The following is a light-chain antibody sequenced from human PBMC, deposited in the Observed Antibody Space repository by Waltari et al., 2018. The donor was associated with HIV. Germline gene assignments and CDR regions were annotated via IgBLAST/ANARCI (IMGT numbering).Light chain of an antibody. CDR3: YSTESNGNHRV. Sequence: SYELTQPPSVSVSPGQTARITCSGDTLPKKYAHWYQRKSGQAPVLVIYEDIKRPSGIPERFSGSSSGTMAILTISGAQVEDEADYYCYSTESNGNHRVFGGGTKLTVL. CDR1: TLPKKY. V-gene: IGLV3-10*01. J-gene: IGLJ3*02. CDR2: EDI.